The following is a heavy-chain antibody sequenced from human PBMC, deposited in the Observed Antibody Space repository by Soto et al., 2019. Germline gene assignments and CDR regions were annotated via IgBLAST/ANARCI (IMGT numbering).Heavy chain of an antibody. CDR3: ARTPKSIVGANFAY. J-gene: IGHJ4*02. V-gene: IGHV2-70*01. D-gene: IGHD1-26*01. Sequence: SGATLGKPTQTVGLACSFSGFSLNTSGMCVSWIRQPPGKALEWLALIDWDDDKYYSTSLKTRLTISKDTSKNQVVLTMTNMDPVDTAAYYCARTPKSIVGANFAYRGQGTLVTVSS. CDR1: GFSLNTSGMC. CDR2: IDWDDDK.